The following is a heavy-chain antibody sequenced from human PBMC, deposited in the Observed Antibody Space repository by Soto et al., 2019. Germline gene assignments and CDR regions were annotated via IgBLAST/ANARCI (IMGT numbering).Heavy chain of an antibody. J-gene: IGHJ4*02. CDR2: IYYSGST. V-gene: IGHV4-59*08. Sequence: SETLSLTCTVSGGSISSYYWSWIRQPPGKGLEWIGYIYYSGSTNYNPSLKSRVTISVNTSKNQFSLKLSSVTAADTAVYYCARTYYYDSSGYWFDYWGQGTLVTVSS. CDR1: GGSISSYY. D-gene: IGHD3-22*01. CDR3: ARTYYYDSSGYWFDY.